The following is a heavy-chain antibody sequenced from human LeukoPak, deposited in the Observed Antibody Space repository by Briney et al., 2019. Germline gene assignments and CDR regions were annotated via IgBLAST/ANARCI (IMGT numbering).Heavy chain of an antibody. CDR1: GFTFSSYT. CDR2: ISSSSSSI. J-gene: IGHJ4*02. D-gene: IGHD6-13*01. Sequence: PGGSLRLSCAASGFTFSSYTMNWVRQAPGKGLERVSYISSSSSSIYYADSVKGRFTISRDNAKNSLCLQMNSLRAEDTAVYYCARDGYGFDYWGQGTRVTVP. V-gene: IGHV3-48*01. CDR3: ARDGYGFDY.